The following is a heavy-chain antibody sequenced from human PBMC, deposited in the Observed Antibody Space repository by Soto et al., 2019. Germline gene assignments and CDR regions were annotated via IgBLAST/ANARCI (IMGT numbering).Heavy chain of an antibody. CDR3: ASTPGDRYCTNGVCWGWFDP. V-gene: IGHV1-69*06. CDR1: GGTFSSYA. J-gene: IGHJ5*02. Sequence: SVKVSCKASGGTFSSYAISWVRQAPGQGLEWMGGIIPIFGTANYAQKFQGRVTITADKSTSTAYMELSSLRSEDTAVYYCASTPGDRYCTNGVCWGWFDPWGQGTLVTVSS. CDR2: IIPIFGTA. D-gene: IGHD2-8*01.